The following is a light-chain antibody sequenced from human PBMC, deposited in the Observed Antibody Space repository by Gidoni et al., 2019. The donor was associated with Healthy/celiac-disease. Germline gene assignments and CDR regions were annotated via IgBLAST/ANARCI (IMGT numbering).Light chain of an antibody. CDR1: QSVSSY. V-gene: IGKV3-11*01. Sequence: EIVLTPSPATLSLSPGERATLPCRASQSVSSYLAWYQQKPGQAPRLLIYDASNRATGIPARFSGSGSGTDFTLTISSLEPEDFAVYYCQQRSNWPPGYTFGQGTKLEIK. J-gene: IGKJ2*01. CDR2: DAS. CDR3: QQRSNWPPGYT.